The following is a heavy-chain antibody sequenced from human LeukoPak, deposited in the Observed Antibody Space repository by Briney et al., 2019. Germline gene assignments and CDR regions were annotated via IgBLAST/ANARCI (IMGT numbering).Heavy chain of an antibody. V-gene: IGHV3-23*01. D-gene: IGHD3-22*01. Sequence: GGSLRLSCAASGFTFSGYAMAWVRQAPGKGLEWVSGISGSGGKTYYADSVTGRFTISRDNSKNTLVLQMNSLRAEDTAVYYCAKRDHYDSNTYSPLFETWGQGTLVTVSS. CDR2: ISGSGGKT. CDR3: AKRDHYDSNTYSPLFET. J-gene: IGHJ5*02. CDR1: GFTFSGYA.